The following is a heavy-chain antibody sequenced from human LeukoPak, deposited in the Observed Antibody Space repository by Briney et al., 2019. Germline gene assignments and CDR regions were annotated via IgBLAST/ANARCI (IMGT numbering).Heavy chain of an antibody. CDR3: ARHATMYCYGSGSYMNY. CDR2: IYYSGST. Sequence: SETLSLTCTVSGGSISSSSYYWGWIRQPPGKGLEWIGSIYYSGSTYYNPSLKSRVTISVDTSKNQFSLKLSSVTAADTAVYYCARHATMYCYGSGSYMNYWGQGTLVTVSS. J-gene: IGHJ4*02. CDR1: GGSISSSSYY. D-gene: IGHD3-10*01. V-gene: IGHV4-39*01.